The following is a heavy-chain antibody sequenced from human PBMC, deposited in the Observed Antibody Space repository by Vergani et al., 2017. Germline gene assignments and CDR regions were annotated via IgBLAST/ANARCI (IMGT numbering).Heavy chain of an antibody. Sequence: QVQLVESGGGVFQPGESLRLSCAAPGFPFSTYGMHWVRQAPGKGLEWVAFRQQDGIDKCYADSVRGRFTISRDISKNTRYREMNSLSAEDTALYHCVKDHPVFDEWGRGTLVSVS. J-gene: IGHJ4*01. V-gene: IGHV3-30*02. CDR2: RQQDGIDK. CDR3: VKDHPVFDE. CDR1: GFPFSTYG.